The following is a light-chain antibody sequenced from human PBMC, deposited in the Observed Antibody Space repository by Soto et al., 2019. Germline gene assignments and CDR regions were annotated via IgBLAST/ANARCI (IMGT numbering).Light chain of an antibody. CDR2: AVN. J-gene: IGLJ3*02. V-gene: IGLV2-11*01. CDR3: CSYAGSYTWV. CDR1: SRDVGDYNY. Sequence: QSALTQPRSVSGSPGQSVTISCTGTSRDVGDYNYVSWYQQHPGKAPKLLIYAVNMRPSGVPDRFSGSKSGNTASLTISGLQAEYEADYSCCSYAGSYTWVFGGGTKLTVL.